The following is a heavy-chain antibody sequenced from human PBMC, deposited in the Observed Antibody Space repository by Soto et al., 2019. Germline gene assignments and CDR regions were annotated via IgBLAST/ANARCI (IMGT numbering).Heavy chain of an antibody. D-gene: IGHD3-9*01. CDR3: ARHMYYNILTGYFG. J-gene: IGHJ4*02. Sequence: QLQLQESGPALVRPSETLYINCVVSGGSTSSSIHYWGWIRQPPGKGLEWIGSMSHSGSTHYNPSLKSRVIISADQSKNQFSLTLTTVIPAYTADYFCARHMYYNILTGYFGWGQGTPVTVSS. V-gene: IGHV4-39*01. CDR2: MSHSGST. CDR1: GGSTSSSIHY.